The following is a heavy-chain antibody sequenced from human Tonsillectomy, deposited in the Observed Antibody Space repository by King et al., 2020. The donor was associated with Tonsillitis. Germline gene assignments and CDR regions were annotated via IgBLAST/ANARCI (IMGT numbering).Heavy chain of an antibody. V-gene: IGHV3-30*19. J-gene: IGHJ4*02. Sequence: VQLVESGGGVFQLGGPLRPPFARLGSGLSGIAWTGSAQPQARGWGGVAVLPNIGGIIHYADSVEGRFPISRDNSNNTLYLQMNSLRAEDTAVYYCARERLYSSGWGIDSWGQGALLTVSS. CDR3: ARERLYSSGWGIDS. CDR1: GSGLSGIA. CDR2: LPNIGGII. D-gene: IGHD6-19*01.